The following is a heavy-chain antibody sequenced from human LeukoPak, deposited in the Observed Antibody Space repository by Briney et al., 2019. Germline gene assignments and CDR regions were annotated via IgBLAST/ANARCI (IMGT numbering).Heavy chain of an antibody. J-gene: IGHJ4*02. CDR2: ISSDGNKE. D-gene: IGHD6-25*01. V-gene: IGHV3-30-3*01. Sequence: GRSLRLSCAASGFTFSSYAMHWVRQAPDKGLDWVAEISSDGNKEFYADSVKGRFIISRDNSKNTVFLQMNSLRGEDTAVYYCVRDFSGKWSLEYWGQGTLVTVSS. CDR3: VRDFSGKWSLEY. CDR1: GFTFSSYA.